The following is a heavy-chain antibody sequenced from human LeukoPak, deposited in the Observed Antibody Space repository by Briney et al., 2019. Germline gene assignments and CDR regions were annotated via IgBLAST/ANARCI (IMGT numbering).Heavy chain of an antibody. J-gene: IGHJ6*02. CDR1: GYTFTSYG. CDR3: ARTPGVVVVKTFYCMDV. V-gene: IGHV1-18*01. D-gene: IGHD2-15*01. Sequence: GASVKVSCKPSGYTFTSYGISWVRQAPGQGLEWMGWIGTYKGNTNYAQMFQGRVTMTMDTSTSTAYMELKNLRSDDTAVYYCARTPGVVVVKTFYCMDVWGQGTTVTVSS. CDR2: IGTYKGNT.